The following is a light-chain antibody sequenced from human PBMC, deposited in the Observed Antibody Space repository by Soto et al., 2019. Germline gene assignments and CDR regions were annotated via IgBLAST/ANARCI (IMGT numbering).Light chain of an antibody. V-gene: IGKV3-20*01. CDR1: QTIRSTF. CDR3: HQYDTSPQT. J-gene: IGKJ2*01. Sequence: EIVLTQSPGTLSLSPGERATLSCRASQTIRSTFLAWYQQKPGQAPRLLIFAASTRATGIPDRFSGSGSGTDFTLTISRLEPEDFAVYYCHQYDTSPQTFGQGTKLEIK. CDR2: AAS.